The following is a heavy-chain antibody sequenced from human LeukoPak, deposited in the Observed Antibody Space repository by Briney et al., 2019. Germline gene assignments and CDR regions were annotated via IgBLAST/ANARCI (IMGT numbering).Heavy chain of an antibody. V-gene: IGHV4-59*01. CDR1: GGSISSYY. Sequence: SETLSLTCTVSGGSISSYYWRWIRQPPGRGLEWIGYIYYSGSTNYNPSLKSRVTISVDTSKNQFSLKLSSVTAADTAVYYCARVTAGGFYFDYWGQGTLVTVSS. J-gene: IGHJ4*02. CDR2: IYYSGST. CDR3: ARVTAGGFYFDY. D-gene: IGHD6-13*01.